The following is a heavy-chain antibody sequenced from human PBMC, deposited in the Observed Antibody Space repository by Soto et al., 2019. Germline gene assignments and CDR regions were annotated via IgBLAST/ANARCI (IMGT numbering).Heavy chain of an antibody. J-gene: IGHJ5*02. CDR1: GFTFSSYS. CDR3: ARDWVVAPWEAFDP. D-gene: IGHD2-15*01. Sequence: EVQLVESGGGLVKPGGSLRLSCAASGFTFSSYSMNWVRQAPGKGLEWVSSISSSSSYIYYADSVKGRFTISRDNAKNSLYLQMNSLRAEDTAVYYCARDWVVAPWEAFDPWGQGTLVTVSS. V-gene: IGHV3-21*01. CDR2: ISSSSSYI.